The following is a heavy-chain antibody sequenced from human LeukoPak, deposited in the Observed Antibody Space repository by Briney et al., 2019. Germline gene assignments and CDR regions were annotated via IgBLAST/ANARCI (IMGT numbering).Heavy chain of an antibody. D-gene: IGHD6-13*01. CDR2: ISGSGGST. J-gene: IGHJ4*02. CDR1: GFTFSNHA. Sequence: GGSLRLSCAASGFTFSNHAMTWVRQAPGKGLEWVSGISGSGGSTFYADSVKGRFTISRDNSKSTLYLQMNSLRADDTAVYHCAKEEGAAAGHSAIDYWGQGTLVTVSS. V-gene: IGHV3-23*01. CDR3: AKEEGAAAGHSAIDY.